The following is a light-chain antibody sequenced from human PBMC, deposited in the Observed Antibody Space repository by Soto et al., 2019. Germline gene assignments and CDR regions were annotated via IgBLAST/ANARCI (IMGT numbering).Light chain of an antibody. Sequence: EIVLTQSPSTMSVSTGERATLSCRASQSVSSYLAWYQQKPGQAPRLLIYDASNRATGIPARFSGSGSGTVFTLTISDLQPVEFATYYCQHYKSYARWTFGQGTKV. CDR1: QSVSSY. V-gene: IGKV3D-15*01. J-gene: IGKJ1*01. CDR2: DAS. CDR3: QHYKSYARWT.